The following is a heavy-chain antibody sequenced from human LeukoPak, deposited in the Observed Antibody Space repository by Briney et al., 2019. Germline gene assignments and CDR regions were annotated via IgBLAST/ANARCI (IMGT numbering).Heavy chain of an antibody. CDR3: AREATASMD. CDR1: GGSFSGYY. Sequence: SETLSLTCAVYGGSFSGYYWSWIRQPPGKGLEWIGEINHSGSTNYNPSLKNRVTISVDTSKNQFSLKLSSVTAADTAVYFCAREATASMDWGQGTLVTVSS. V-gene: IGHV4-34*01. CDR2: INHSGST. D-gene: IGHD2-21*02. J-gene: IGHJ4*02.